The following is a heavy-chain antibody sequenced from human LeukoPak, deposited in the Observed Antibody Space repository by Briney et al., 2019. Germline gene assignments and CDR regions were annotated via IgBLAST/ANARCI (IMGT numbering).Heavy chain of an antibody. Sequence: KPSETLSLTCAVYGGSFSGYYWSWIRRPPGKGLEWIGEINHSGSTNYNPSLKSRVTISVDTSKNQFSLKLSSVTAADTAVYYCARGLKARYYYGSGSYASGRYYFDYWGQGTLVTVSS. CDR3: ARGLKARYYYGSGSYASGRYYFDY. CDR2: INHSGST. CDR1: GGSFSGYY. D-gene: IGHD3-10*01. J-gene: IGHJ4*02. V-gene: IGHV4-34*01.